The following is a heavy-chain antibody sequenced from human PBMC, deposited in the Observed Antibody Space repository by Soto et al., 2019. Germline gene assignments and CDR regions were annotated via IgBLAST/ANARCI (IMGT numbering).Heavy chain of an antibody. CDR1: GGTVASSHW. J-gene: IGHJ5*02. D-gene: IGHD2-21*02. CDR3: AREIVTAGGNNYFDP. V-gene: IGHV4-4*02. CDR2: VYHTGDT. Sequence: PSETLSVTCGVSGGTVASSHWWSWVRQSPGGGLEWIGNVYHTGDTNFNPSLPSRVTISVDKSNNQFSLRLNSLTAADTAVYFCAREIVTAGGNNYFDPWGPGTLVTVS.